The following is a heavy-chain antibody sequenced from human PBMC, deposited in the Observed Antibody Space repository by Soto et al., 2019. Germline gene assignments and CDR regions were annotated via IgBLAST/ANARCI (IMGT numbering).Heavy chain of an antibody. CDR1: GGSISSSNW. D-gene: IGHD6-13*01. J-gene: IGHJ5*02. CDR2: IYHSGST. V-gene: IGHV4-4*02. CDR3: ARHGAAAAAGRWFDP. Sequence: SETLSLTCAVSGGSISSSNWWSWVRQPPGKGLEWIGEIYHSGSTNYNPSLKSRVTISVDTSKNQFSLKLSSVTAADTAVYYCARHGAAAAAGRWFDPWGQGTLVSVSS.